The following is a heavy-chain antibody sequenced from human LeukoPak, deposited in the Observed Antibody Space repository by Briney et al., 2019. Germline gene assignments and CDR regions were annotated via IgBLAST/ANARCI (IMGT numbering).Heavy chain of an antibody. D-gene: IGHD1-14*01. J-gene: IGHJ4*02. Sequence: GGSLRLSCAASGFSFSTWSINWVRQAPGKGLEWVSSISSNSRYIYYADSVKGRFTISRDNAENSLFLQMNSLRAEDTAVYYCARENHGSFAYWGQGTLVTVSS. CDR3: ARENHGSFAY. CDR2: ISSNSRYI. V-gene: IGHV3-21*01. CDR1: GFSFSTWS.